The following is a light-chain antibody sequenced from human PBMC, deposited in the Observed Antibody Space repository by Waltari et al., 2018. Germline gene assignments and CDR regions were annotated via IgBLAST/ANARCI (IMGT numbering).Light chain of an antibody. CDR2: DVS. Sequence: QSALTQPASVSGSPGQSVTIFCAGTSNDVGCYNSVSWDQEHPGQAPRVIIYDVSDRPARVSDRFSASKSGNTASLTISGLQAEDEAAYYFSSQSSNDVVLFGGGTKLTVL. CDR1: SNDVGCYNS. V-gene: IGLV2-14*01. CDR3: SSQSSNDVVL. J-gene: IGLJ2*01.